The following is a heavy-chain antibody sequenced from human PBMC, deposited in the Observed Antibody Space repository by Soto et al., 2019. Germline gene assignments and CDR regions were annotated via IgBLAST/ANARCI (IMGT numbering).Heavy chain of an antibody. D-gene: IGHD3-3*01. CDR1: GGSISSYY. CDR2: IYYSGST. V-gene: IGHV4-59*01. Sequence: TLSLTCTVSGGSISSYYWSWIRQPPGRGLEWIGYIYYSGSTNYNPSLKSRVTISVDTSKNQFSLKLSSVTAADTAVYYCARAVKGYYDFWSGYSQYYYGMDVWGQGTTVTVYS. J-gene: IGHJ6*02. CDR3: ARAVKGYYDFWSGYSQYYYGMDV.